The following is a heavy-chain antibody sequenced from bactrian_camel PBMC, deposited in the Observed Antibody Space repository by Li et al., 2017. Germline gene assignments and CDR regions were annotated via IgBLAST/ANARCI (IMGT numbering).Heavy chain of an antibody. CDR2: ISGVSGAT. V-gene: IGHV3S22*01. D-gene: IGHD6*01. J-gene: IGHJ7*01. Sequence: VESGESRTLTCKAFKPNSGTNCMGWTRRSAGKERETIAVISGVSGATLFADPVKGRFSIASDSAQNTLYLQMNNLKPEDTAVYYCAVSRIHYADLDGVVPGNMDYWGKGTQVTVS. CDR1: KPNSGTNC.